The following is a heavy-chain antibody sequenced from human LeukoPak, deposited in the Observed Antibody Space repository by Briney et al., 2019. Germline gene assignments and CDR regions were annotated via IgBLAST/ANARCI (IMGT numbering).Heavy chain of an antibody. J-gene: IGHJ6*03. D-gene: IGHD2-21*02. Sequence: SETLSLTCTVSGGSISSYYWSWIRQPPGKGLEWIGYIYYSGSTNYNPSLKSRVTISVDTSKNQFSLKLSSVTAADTAVYYCARDVAKRTAPHDYYYMDVWGKGTTVTVSS. CDR1: GGSISSYY. CDR2: IYYSGST. V-gene: IGHV4-59*01. CDR3: ARDVAKRTAPHDYYYMDV.